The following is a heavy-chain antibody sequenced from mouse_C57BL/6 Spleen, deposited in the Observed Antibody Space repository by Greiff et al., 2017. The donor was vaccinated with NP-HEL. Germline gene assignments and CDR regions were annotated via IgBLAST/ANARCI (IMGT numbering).Heavy chain of an antibody. Sequence: VMLVESGAELVKPGASVKLSCKASGYTFTEYTIHWVKQRSGQGLEWIGWFYPGSGSIKYNEKFKDKATLTADKSSSTVYMELSRLTSEDSAVYFCARHEDHQIYDPYFDYWGQGTTLTVSS. CDR3: ARHEDHQIYDPYFDY. CDR1: GYTFTEYT. D-gene: IGHD2-3*01. CDR2: FYPGSGSI. V-gene: IGHV1-62-2*01. J-gene: IGHJ2*01.